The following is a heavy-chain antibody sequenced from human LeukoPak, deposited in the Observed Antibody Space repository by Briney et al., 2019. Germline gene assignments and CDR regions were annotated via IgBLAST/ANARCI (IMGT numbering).Heavy chain of an antibody. D-gene: IGHD6-13*01. V-gene: IGHV3-30*18. Sequence: AGGPLRLSCAASGFAFSTFGMYWVRQAPGKGLEWVAVISYDGSNKYYADSVKGRFTISRDNSKNTLFLQMNSLRAEDTAVYYCAKRMGPSIAATDLDYWGQGTLVTVSS. J-gene: IGHJ4*02. CDR2: ISYDGSNK. CDR3: AKRMGPSIAATDLDY. CDR1: GFAFSTFG.